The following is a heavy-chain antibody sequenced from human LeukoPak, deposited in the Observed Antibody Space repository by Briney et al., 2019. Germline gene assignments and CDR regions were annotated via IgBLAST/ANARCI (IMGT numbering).Heavy chain of an antibody. J-gene: IGHJ4*02. V-gene: IGHV3-74*01. D-gene: IGHD2-2*01. CDR1: GFTFSNYW. CDR3: VKVAVQTQVVPAAIFFDY. CDR2: INYDGST. Sequence: GGSLRLSCAASGFTFSNYWMHWFRQAPGKGLVWVSRINYDGSTNYADSVKGRFTISRDNARNTLYMQMNSLRAEDTAVYYYVKVAVQTQVVPAAIFFDYWGQGTLVTVSS.